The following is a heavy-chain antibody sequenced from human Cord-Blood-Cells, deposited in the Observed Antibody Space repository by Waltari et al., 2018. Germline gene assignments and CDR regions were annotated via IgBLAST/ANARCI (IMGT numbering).Heavy chain of an antibody. J-gene: IGHJ3*02. Sequence: QVQLVESGGGVVKPGRSLRPSCAASGFTVGSYHMHWVRQAPGKGLEWVAVISYDGSNKYYADSVKGRFTISRDNSKNTLYLQMNSLRAEDTAVYYCAREIAARAFDIWGQGTMVTVSS. CDR1: GFTVGSYH. CDR3: AREIAARAFDI. V-gene: IGHV3-30-3*01. D-gene: IGHD6-6*01. CDR2: ISYDGSNK.